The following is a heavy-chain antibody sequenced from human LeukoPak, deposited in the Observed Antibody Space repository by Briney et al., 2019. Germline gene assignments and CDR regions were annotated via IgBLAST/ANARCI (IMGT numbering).Heavy chain of an antibody. CDR3: ARDRLGTYWYFDL. Sequence: PSETLSLTCTVSGDSINSGTYYWSWIRQPAGKGLEWIGRIFTTGSTNYNPSLKSRVSVSIDTSKNQFSLKLSSVTAADTAVYYCARDRLGTYWYFDLWGRGTLVTVSA. CDR2: IFTTGST. J-gene: IGHJ2*01. CDR1: GDSINSGTYY. V-gene: IGHV4-61*02. D-gene: IGHD1-7*01.